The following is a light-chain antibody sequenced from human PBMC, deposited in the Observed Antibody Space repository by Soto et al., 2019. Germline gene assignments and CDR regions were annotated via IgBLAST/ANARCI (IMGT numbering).Light chain of an antibody. V-gene: IGKV1-39*01. CDR3: QQRYRCPYT. CDR1: QSINIY. Sequence: IQLTQSPSSLSASVGDRVTVTCRASQSINIYLNWYQQKPGKAPTLLIYAASSLQSGVPSRFSGGGSRTDFTLTISSLQPEDFVTYYCQQRYRCPYTFGQGTKLEI. CDR2: AAS. J-gene: IGKJ2*01.